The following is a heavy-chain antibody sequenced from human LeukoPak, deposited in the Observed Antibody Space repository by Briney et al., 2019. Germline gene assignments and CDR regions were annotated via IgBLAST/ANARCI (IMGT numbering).Heavy chain of an antibody. D-gene: IGHD3-10*01. CDR3: ARAYGSGSYYDY. CDR2: ITGSGDRT. J-gene: IGHJ4*02. CDR1: GFTFTNHG. Sequence: GGFLRLSCAASGFTFTNHGMSWVRQALGKGLEWVSAITGSGDRTYYADSVKGRFTISRDNSKNTLYLQMGSLRAEDMAVYYCARAYGSGSYYDYWGQGTLVTVSS. V-gene: IGHV3-23*01.